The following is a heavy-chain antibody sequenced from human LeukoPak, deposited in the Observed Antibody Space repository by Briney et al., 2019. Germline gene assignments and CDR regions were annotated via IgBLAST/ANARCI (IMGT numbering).Heavy chain of an antibody. J-gene: IGHJ4*02. CDR2: INPSGGST. CDR1: GYTFTSYY. CDR3: ARGRTNYYGSGSSCFDY. Sequence: GASVKVSCKASGYTFTSYYMHWVRQAPGQGLEWMGIINPSGGSTSYAQKFQGRVTMTRDTSTSTVYMELSSLRSEDTAMYYCARGRTNYYGSGSSCFDYWGQGTLVTVSS. V-gene: IGHV1-46*01. D-gene: IGHD3-10*01.